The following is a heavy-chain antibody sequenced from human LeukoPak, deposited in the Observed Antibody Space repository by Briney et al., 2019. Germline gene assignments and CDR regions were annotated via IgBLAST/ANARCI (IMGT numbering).Heavy chain of an antibody. CDR3: VRVGATVWDAFDI. Sequence: PGGSLRLSCAASGFTLSSYWMHWVRQAPGKGLVWVSRIISDGSSTRYADSVKGRFTISRDNAKNTLYLQMNSLRAEDTAVYYCVRVGATVWDAFDIWGQGTMVTVSS. CDR2: IISDGSST. V-gene: IGHV3-74*01. J-gene: IGHJ3*02. D-gene: IGHD4-17*01. CDR1: GFTLSSYW.